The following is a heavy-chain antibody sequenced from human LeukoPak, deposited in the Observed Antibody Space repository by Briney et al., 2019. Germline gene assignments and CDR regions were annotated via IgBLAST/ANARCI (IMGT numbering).Heavy chain of an antibody. CDR2: IYTSGST. CDR1: GGSISSYY. D-gene: IGHD5-18*01. CDR3: AREEAHSYGCDWFDP. V-gene: IGHV4-4*07. Sequence: SETLSLTCTVSGGSISSYYWSWIRQPAGKGLERIGRIYTSGSTNYNPSLKSRVTMSVDTSMNQFSLKLSSVTAADTAVYYCAREEAHSYGCDWFDPWGQGTLVTVSS. J-gene: IGHJ5*02.